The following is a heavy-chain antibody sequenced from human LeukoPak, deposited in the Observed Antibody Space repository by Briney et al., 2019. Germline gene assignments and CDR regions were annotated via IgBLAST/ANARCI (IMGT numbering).Heavy chain of an antibody. CDR2: ISWNSGSI. V-gene: IGHV3-9*01. CDR3: AKALHPHGSSWFDY. CDR1: GFTFDDYA. Sequence: PGRSLRLSCAASGFTFDDYAMHWVRQAPGKGLEWVSDISWNSGSIGYADSVKGRFTISRDNAKNSLYLQMNSLRAEDTALYYCAKALHPHGSSWFDYWGQGTLVTVSS. D-gene: IGHD6-13*01. J-gene: IGHJ4*02.